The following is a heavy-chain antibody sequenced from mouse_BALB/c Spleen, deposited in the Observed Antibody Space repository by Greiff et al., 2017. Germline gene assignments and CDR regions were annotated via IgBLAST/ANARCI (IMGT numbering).Heavy chain of an antibody. CDR3: ARGGYGNYGGGHAMDY. D-gene: IGHD2-1*01. Sequence: QVQLQQSGAELVRPGVSVKISCKGSGYTFTDYAMHWVKQSHAKSLEWIGVISTYYGDASYNQKFKGKATMTVDKSSSTAYMELARLTSEDSAIYYCARGGYGNYGGGHAMDYWGQGTSVTVSS. V-gene: IGHV1S137*01. J-gene: IGHJ4*01. CDR1: GYTFTDYA. CDR2: ISTYYGDA.